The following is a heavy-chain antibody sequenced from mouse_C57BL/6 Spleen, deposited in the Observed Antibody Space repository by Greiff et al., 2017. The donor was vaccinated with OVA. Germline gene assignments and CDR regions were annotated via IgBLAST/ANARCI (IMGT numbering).Heavy chain of an antibody. CDR2: ISYDGSN. D-gene: IGHD1-1*01. J-gene: IGHJ2*01. Sequence: ESGPGLVKPSQSLSLTCSVTGYSITSGYYWNWIRQFPGNKLEWMGYISYDGSNNYNPSLKNRISITSDTSKNQFFLKLNSVTTEDTATYDCARDRVITTRGYFDYWGQGTTLTVSS. V-gene: IGHV3-6*01. CDR1: GYSITSGYY. CDR3: ARDRVITTRGYFDY.